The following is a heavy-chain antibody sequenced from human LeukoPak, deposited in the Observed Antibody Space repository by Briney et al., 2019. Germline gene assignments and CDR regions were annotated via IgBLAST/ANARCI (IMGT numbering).Heavy chain of an antibody. Sequence: GGSLRLSCAASGFTVSSNYMSWVRQAPGKGLEWVSIIYSGGSTFYADSVKGRFTISRDNSKNTLYLQMNSLRAEDTAVYYCARGRNYCDSSGYYYEGDAFDIWGQGTMVTVSS. V-gene: IGHV3-53*01. CDR3: ARGRNYCDSSGYYYEGDAFDI. J-gene: IGHJ3*02. CDR2: IYSGGST. CDR1: GFTVSSNY. D-gene: IGHD3-22*01.